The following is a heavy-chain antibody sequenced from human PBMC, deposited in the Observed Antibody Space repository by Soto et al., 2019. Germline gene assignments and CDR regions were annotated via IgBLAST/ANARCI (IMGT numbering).Heavy chain of an antibody. D-gene: IGHD3-3*01. V-gene: IGHV3-21*01. J-gene: IGHJ3*02. CDR2: ISSSSSYI. CDR3: ARPYYELWSGSPAFDI. Sequence: KGLEWVSSISSSSSYIYYADSVKGQFTISRDNAKHSLYLQMNSLRAEDTAVYYCARPYYELWSGSPAFDIWGQGTMVTVSS.